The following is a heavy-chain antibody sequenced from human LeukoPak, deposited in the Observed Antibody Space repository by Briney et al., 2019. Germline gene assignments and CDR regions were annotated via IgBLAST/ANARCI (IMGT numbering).Heavy chain of an antibody. CDR3: ARDQGYCSSTSCYYYYGMDV. J-gene: IGHJ6*02. D-gene: IGHD2-2*01. CDR1: GFTFSSYG. V-gene: IGHV3-33*01. CDR2: IWYDGSNK. Sequence: GGSLRLSCAASGFTFSSYGMHWVRQAPGKGLEWVAVIWYDGSNKYYADSVKGRFTISRDNSKNTLYLQMNSLIAEDTAVYYCARDQGYCSSTSCYYYYGMDVWGQGTTVTVSS.